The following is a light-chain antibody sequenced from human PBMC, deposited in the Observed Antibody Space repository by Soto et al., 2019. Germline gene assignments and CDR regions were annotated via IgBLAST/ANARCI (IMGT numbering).Light chain of an antibody. CDR3: QHYGSSLPYT. J-gene: IGKJ2*01. Sequence: IVLTQSPGTLSLSPGERATLSCRASQSVSSSYLAWYQQKPGQAPRLLIYGASSRATGIPDRFSGSGSGTDFTLTISRLEPEDFAVYYCQHYGSSLPYTFGQGTKLEIK. CDR1: QSVSSSY. CDR2: GAS. V-gene: IGKV3-20*01.